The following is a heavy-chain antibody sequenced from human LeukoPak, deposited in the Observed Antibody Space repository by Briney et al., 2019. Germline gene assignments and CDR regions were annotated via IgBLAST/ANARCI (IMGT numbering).Heavy chain of an antibody. CDR1: GFTFSRYG. CDR3: AKLACSGGSCYLGEVAH. D-gene: IGHD2-15*01. J-gene: IGHJ4*02. CDR2: IEYDERNQ. Sequence: GGSLRLSCAASGFTFSRYGMHWFRQAPGKGLEWVTFIEYDERNQHYADSVKGRFTISRDNSKNTLFLLMDSLRAEDTAVYYCAKLACSGGSCYLGEVAHWGQGTLVTVSS. V-gene: IGHV3-30*02.